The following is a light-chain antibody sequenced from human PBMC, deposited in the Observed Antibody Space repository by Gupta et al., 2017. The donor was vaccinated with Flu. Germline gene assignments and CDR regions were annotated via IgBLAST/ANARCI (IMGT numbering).Light chain of an antibody. V-gene: IGLV3-1*01. CDR2: QDS. CDR1: KLGERF. CDR3: QAWDSSIAV. J-gene: IGLJ1*01. Sequence: PGKKATISCSGEKLGERFVCWYQQKSGQSPVLLIFQDSKRASGIPERFSGSNSGNTATLTISETQAVDEADYYCQAWDSSIAVFGTGTKVTVL.